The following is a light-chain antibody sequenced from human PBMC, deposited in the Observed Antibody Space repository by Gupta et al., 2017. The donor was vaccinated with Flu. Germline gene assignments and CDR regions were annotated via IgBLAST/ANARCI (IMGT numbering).Light chain of an antibody. CDR1: QSLRHSNGYYF. J-gene: IGKJ2*01. CDR3: MQDLPMIT. Sequence: PVTLGEPAYISVRSSQSLRHSNGYYFLDWYRQKPEQPPQLMIYSGSKRACGVSDRFSGSGQVXDFTLKXSRGEDEDVGVYSYMQDLPMITFGXATKVEIK. V-gene: IGKV2-28*01. CDR2: SGS.